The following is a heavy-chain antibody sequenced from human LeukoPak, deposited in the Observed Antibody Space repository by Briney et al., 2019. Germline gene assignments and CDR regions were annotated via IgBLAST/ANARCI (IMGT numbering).Heavy chain of an antibody. J-gene: IGHJ5*02. V-gene: IGHV3-30-3*01. D-gene: IGHD6-13*01. CDR3: ARGALAAGERLKNNWFDP. Sequence: QPGGSLRLSCTASGFTFSNYAMHWVRQAPGKGLQWVAIISYDGDKKEYTDSVKGRLTISRDNSKNTLSLQMNSLRAEDTALYYCARGALAAGERLKNNWFDPWGQGTLVTVSS. CDR1: GFTFSNYA. CDR2: ISYDGDKK.